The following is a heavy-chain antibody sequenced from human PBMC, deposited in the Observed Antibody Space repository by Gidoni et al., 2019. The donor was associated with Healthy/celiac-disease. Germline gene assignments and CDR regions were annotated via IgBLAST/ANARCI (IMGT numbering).Heavy chain of an antibody. CDR3: TRGVGYYDSSGAYKYYFDY. J-gene: IGHJ4*02. CDR2: IRSKAYGGTT. CDR1: GFTFDAYA. D-gene: IGHD3-22*01. Sequence: EVQLVESGGGLAQPGRSMRLSCTASGFTFDAYAMSWFRQAPGKGLEWVGFIRSKAYGGTTEYAASVKGRFTISRDDSKSIADLQMNSLKTEDTAVYYCTRGVGYYDSSGAYKYYFDYWGQGTLVTVSS. V-gene: IGHV3-49*03.